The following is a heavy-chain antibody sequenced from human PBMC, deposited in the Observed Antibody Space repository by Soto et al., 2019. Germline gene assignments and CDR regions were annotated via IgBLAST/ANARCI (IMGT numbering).Heavy chain of an antibody. Sequence: EVQLVESGGGLIQPGESLRLSCAAAGFTVSSNHMSWVRQAPGKGLEWVSVINSGGSTYYADSVKGRFTISRDNSKNTLYLQMSSLIVEDTAVYYCASLPGGGYWGQGTLVTVSS. CDR1: GFTVSSNH. J-gene: IGHJ4*02. V-gene: IGHV3-53*01. CDR3: ASLPGGGY. CDR2: INSGGST. D-gene: IGHD3-16*01.